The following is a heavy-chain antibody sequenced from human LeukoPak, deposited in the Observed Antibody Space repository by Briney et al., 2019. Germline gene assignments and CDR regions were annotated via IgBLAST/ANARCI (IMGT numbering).Heavy chain of an antibody. CDR3: AITGYSSSYDY. CDR2: INHSGST. J-gene: IGHJ4*02. Sequence: SDTLSLTCAVYGGSFSGYYWSWIRQPPGKGLEWSGEINHSGSTNYNPSLKSRVTISVDTSKNQFSLKLSSVTAADTAVYYCAITGYSSSYDYWGQGTLVTVSS. CDR1: GGSFSGYY. V-gene: IGHV4-34*01. D-gene: IGHD6-13*01.